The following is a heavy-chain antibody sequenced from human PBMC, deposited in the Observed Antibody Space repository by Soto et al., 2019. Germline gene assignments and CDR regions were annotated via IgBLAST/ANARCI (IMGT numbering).Heavy chain of an antibody. V-gene: IGHV1-69*13. Sequence: ASVKVSCKASGGTFSSYAISWVRQAPGQGLEWMGGIIPIFGTANYAQKFQGRVTITADESTSTAYMELSSLRSEDTAVYYCAGWYYDSSGYYWPFDYWGQGTLVTVSS. J-gene: IGHJ4*02. CDR1: GGTFSSYA. CDR2: IIPIFGTA. D-gene: IGHD3-22*01. CDR3: AGWYYDSSGYYWPFDY.